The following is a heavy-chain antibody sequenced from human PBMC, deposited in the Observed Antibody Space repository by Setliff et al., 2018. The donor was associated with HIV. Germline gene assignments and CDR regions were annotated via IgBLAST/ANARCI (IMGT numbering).Heavy chain of an antibody. V-gene: IGHV3-30-3*01. CDR3: VKDGYLHAFEI. CDR1: GFTFSNYA. CDR2: ISYDGSNK. D-gene: IGHD6-13*01. Sequence: GGSLRLSCAASGFTFSNYAMHWVRQAPGKGLEWVAVISYDGSNKYYADSVKGRFTISRDNSKNTLYMQMNSLRADDTALYYCVKDGYLHAFEIWGQGTMVTVSS. J-gene: IGHJ3*02.